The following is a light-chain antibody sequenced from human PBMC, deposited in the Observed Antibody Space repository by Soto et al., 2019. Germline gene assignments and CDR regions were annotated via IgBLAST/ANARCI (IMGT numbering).Light chain of an antibody. Sequence: QSVLTQPRSVSGSPGQSVTISCTGTSSDVGGYNYVSWYQQHPGKAPKLVIYDVSKRPSGVPDRFSGSKSGNTASLTVSGLQAEDEADYSCCSYAGTYTQWVFGGGTKLT. CDR3: CSYAGTYTQWV. CDR1: SSDVGGYNY. V-gene: IGLV2-11*01. CDR2: DVS. J-gene: IGLJ3*02.